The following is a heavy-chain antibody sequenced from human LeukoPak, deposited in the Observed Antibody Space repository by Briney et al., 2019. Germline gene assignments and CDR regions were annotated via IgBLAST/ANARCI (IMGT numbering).Heavy chain of an antibody. CDR3: ARWGGTRQYYFDY. CDR1: GFIFSDYG. Sequence: GGSLRLSCAVSGFIFSDYGFHWVRQAPGKGLEWVAVTRFDGSIKQYADSVKVRFTISKDDSKNTLYLQMNFLKSEDTAVYYCARWGGTRQYYFDYWGQGTLVTVSS. J-gene: IGHJ4*02. D-gene: IGHD1-1*01. CDR2: TRFDGSIK. V-gene: IGHV3-33*01.